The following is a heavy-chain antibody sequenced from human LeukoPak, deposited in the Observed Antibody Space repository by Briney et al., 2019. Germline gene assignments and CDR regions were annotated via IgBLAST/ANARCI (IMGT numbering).Heavy chain of an antibody. CDR2: FDPEDGET. Sequence: ASVKVSCKVSGYTLTELSMHWVRQAPGKGLEWMGGFDPEDGETIYAQKFQGRVTMTEDTSTDTAYMELSSLRSEDTAVYYCARDHKMVRGVTRDYWGQGTLVTVSS. V-gene: IGHV1-24*01. CDR1: GYTLTELS. J-gene: IGHJ4*02. D-gene: IGHD3-10*01. CDR3: ARDHKMVRGVTRDY.